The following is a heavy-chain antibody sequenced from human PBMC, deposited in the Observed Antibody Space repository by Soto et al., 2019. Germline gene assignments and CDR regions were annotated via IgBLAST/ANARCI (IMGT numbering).Heavy chain of an antibody. Sequence: PSETLSLTCTVSGGSVSSGSYYWSWIRQPPGKGLEWIGYIYYSGSTNYNPSLKSRVTISVDTSKNQFSLKLSSVTAADTAVYYCAREKYYDILTGWKNWFDPWGQGTLVTVSS. CDR3: AREKYYDILTGWKNWFDP. J-gene: IGHJ5*02. D-gene: IGHD3-9*01. V-gene: IGHV4-61*01. CDR1: GGSVSSGSYY. CDR2: IYYSGST.